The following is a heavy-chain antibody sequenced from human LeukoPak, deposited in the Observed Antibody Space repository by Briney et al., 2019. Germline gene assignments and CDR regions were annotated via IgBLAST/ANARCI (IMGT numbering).Heavy chain of an antibody. CDR1: GFTFSSYW. CDR3: ARAEGQWLADFDY. CDR2: IKQDGSEK. D-gene: IGHD6-19*01. V-gene: IGHV3-7*01. J-gene: IGHJ4*02. Sequence: GGSLRLSCAASGFTFSSYWMSWVRQAPGKGLEWVANIKQDGSEKYYVDSVKGRFTISRDNAKNSLYLQMNSLRAEDTAVYYCARAEGQWLADFDYWGQGTLVTVSS.